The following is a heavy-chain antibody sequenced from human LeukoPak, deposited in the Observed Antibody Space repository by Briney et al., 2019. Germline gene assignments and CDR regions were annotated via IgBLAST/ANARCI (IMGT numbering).Heavy chain of an antibody. CDR1: GYTFTVYY. J-gene: IGHJ3*02. Sequence: ASVKVSCKASGYTFTVYYTHWVRQAPGQGLEWMGWINPNSGVTNSAQQFQGRVTMTRDTSISTAYMELSRLRSDDTAVYYCARDYGDYEFDIWGQGTMVTVSS. CDR2: INPNSGVT. CDR3: ARDYGDYEFDI. D-gene: IGHD4-17*01. V-gene: IGHV1-2*02.